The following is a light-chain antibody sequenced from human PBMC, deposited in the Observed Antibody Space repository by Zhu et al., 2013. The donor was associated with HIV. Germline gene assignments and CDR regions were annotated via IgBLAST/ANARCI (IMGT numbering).Light chain of an antibody. V-gene: IGKV1-13*02. CDR1: QDINSA. CDR2: ASS. J-gene: IGKJ1*01. CDR3: QQYNSYPWT. Sequence: GDRATITCRASQDINSALAWYQQKPGKAPKLLIYASSTLESGVPSRFSGSGSGTDFALTISSLQPEDFASYYCQQYNSYPWTFGQGTKVEIK.